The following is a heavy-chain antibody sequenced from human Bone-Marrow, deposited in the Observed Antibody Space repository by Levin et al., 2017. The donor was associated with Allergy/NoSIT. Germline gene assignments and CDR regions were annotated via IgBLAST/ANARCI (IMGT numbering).Heavy chain of an antibody. D-gene: IGHD6-13*01. CDR1: GGSINSADYY. J-gene: IGHJ4*02. Sequence: SETLSLTCTVSGGSINSADYYWSWVRQSPGKGLEWIGNIYYSGSTFLNPSLKRRVTMSVDTSNNQFSLRLNSVTASDTAVNYCARVDRFSSSWYFDYWGQGTLVTVSS. V-gene: IGHV4-30-4*01. CDR2: IYYSGST. CDR3: ARVDRFSSSWYFDY.